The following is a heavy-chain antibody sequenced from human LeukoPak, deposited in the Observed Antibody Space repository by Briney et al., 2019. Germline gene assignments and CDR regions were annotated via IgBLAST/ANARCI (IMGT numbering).Heavy chain of an antibody. V-gene: IGHV1-58*02. Sequence: ASVKVSCKACVCILTSSAMQWVRQARGQRLEWIGWIVVGSGNTNYAQKFQERVTITRDMSTSTAYMELSSLRSEDTAVYYCAAVPIRYDSSGCADDYWGQGTLVTGSS. D-gene: IGHD3-22*01. CDR1: VCILTSSA. CDR3: AAVPIRYDSSGCADDY. CDR2: IVVGSGNT. J-gene: IGHJ4*02.